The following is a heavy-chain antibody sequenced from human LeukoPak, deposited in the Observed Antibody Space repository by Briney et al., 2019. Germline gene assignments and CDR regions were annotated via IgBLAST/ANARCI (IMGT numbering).Heavy chain of an antibody. CDR2: MKEDGGEI. CDR1: GFPFSNYW. D-gene: IGHD4-23*01. Sequence: GGSLRLSCAGSGFPFSNYWMAWVRQAPGKGLEWVANMKEDGGEINYVDTVKGRFTISRDNAKNSLDLQMNSLRVDDTAVYYCVRDRGYSTFDYWGQGTLVIVSS. V-gene: IGHV3-7*01. J-gene: IGHJ4*02. CDR3: VRDRGYSTFDY.